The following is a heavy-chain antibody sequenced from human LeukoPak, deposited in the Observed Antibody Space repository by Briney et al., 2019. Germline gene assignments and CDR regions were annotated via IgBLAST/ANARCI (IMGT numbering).Heavy chain of an antibody. CDR3: ARDGGSFSYNMDV. Sequence: ASVKVSCKASGYTFTSYSMHWVRQAPRQGLEWMGIINPSGGSTNYAQKFQGRVTMTRDTSTSTVYMELSSLRSEDTAVYYCARDGGSFSYNMDVWGQGTTVTVSS. D-gene: IGHD1-26*01. CDR1: GYTFTSYS. J-gene: IGHJ6*02. CDR2: INPSGGST. V-gene: IGHV1-46*01.